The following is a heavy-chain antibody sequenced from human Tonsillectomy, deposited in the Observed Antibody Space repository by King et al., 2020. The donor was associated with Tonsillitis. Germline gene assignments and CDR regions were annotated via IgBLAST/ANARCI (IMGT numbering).Heavy chain of an antibody. CDR2: ISYDGRTK. J-gene: IGHJ4*02. CDR1: GFTFSSYG. CDR3: ARYPNYGGNSCFDY. D-gene: IGHD4-23*01. Sequence: VQLVESGGGVVQPGRSLRLSCAASGFTFSSYGMHWVRQAPGKGLEWVAVISYDGRTKYYADSVMGRFTISRDNSKNTLYLKMNFLRAEDTDVYYCARYPNYGGNSCFDYWGQGTLVTVSS. V-gene: IGHV3-33*05.